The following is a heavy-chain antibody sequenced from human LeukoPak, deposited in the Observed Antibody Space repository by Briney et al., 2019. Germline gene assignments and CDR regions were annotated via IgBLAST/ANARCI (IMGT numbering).Heavy chain of an antibody. Sequence: SETLSLTCAVYGGSFSGYYWSRIRQPPGKGLEWIGEINHSGSTNYNPSLKSRVTISIDTSKNQFSLKLSSVTAADTAVYYCARASMTTVTSTEFDPWGQGTLVTVSS. CDR1: GGSFSGYY. CDR3: ARASMTTVTSTEFDP. V-gene: IGHV4-34*01. CDR2: INHSGST. J-gene: IGHJ5*02. D-gene: IGHD4-11*01.